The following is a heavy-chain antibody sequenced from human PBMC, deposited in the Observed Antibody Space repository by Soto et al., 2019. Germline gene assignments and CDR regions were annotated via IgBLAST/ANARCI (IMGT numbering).Heavy chain of an antibody. CDR1: GFTFSSYG. CDR3: ARDQDDFWSGYYNYYYYGMDV. J-gene: IGHJ6*02. CDR2: IWYDGSNK. Sequence: SGGSLRLSCAASGFTFSSYGMHWVRQAPGKGLEWVAVIWYDGSNKYYADSVKGRFTISRDNSKNTLYLQMNSLRAEDTAVYYCARDQDDFWSGYYNYYYYGMDVWGQGTTVTVSS. D-gene: IGHD3-3*01. V-gene: IGHV3-33*01.